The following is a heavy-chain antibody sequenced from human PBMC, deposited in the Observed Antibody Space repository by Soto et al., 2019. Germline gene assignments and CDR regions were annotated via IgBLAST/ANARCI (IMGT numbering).Heavy chain of an antibody. CDR2: IYHIGST. V-gene: IGHV4-30-2*01. CDR3: ARVPDR. Sequence: SETLSLTCAVSGDSISSGGYSCSWIRQPPGKDLEGIGYIYHIGSTYYNPSLKSRVTISVDRSKNQFSLKLISVTAADTAVYYCARVPDRWGQGTLVTVSS. CDR1: GDSISSGGYS. D-gene: IGHD2-2*01. J-gene: IGHJ5*02.